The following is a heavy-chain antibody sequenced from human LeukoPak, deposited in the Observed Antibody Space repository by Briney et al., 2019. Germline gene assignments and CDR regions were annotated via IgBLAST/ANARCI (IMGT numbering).Heavy chain of an antibody. V-gene: IGHV3-48*03. Sequence: GGSLRLSCAASGFMFSRYEVNWVRQAPGKGLEWVSYISSSGRTIYYADSVKGRFTISRDNAKNSLYLQVNSLRAEDTALYYCARGRTGSYYSDYWGQGTLVTVSS. CDR3: ARGRTGSYYSDY. D-gene: IGHD1-14*01. CDR1: GFMFSRYE. CDR2: ISSSGRTI. J-gene: IGHJ4*02.